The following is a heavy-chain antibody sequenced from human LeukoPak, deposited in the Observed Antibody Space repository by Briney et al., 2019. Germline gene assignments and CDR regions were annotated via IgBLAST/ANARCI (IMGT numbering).Heavy chain of an antibody. CDR2: ISSSSTYI. CDR1: GFTFSSYN. CDR3: AKDYIAYDPLDY. Sequence: GGSLRLSCAASGFTFSSYNMNWVRQAPGKGLEWVSSISSSSTYIYYTDSVRGRFTISRDNAKNSLYLQMNSLRAEDTAVYWCAKDYIAYDPLDYWGQGTLVTVSS. J-gene: IGHJ4*02. D-gene: IGHD3-3*01. V-gene: IGHV3-21*01.